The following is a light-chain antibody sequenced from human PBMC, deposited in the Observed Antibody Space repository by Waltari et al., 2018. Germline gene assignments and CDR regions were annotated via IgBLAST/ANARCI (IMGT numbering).Light chain of an antibody. CDR3: QQANSFPLT. V-gene: IGKV1-12*01. J-gene: IGKJ4*01. CDR1: QGITSY. CDR2: AAS. Sequence: DIQMTQSPSSVSASVGDRVTITCRASQGITSYLAWYQHKPGKAPKLLIYAASYLQSGVPSRFSGYGSGTYFTLTISSLQPEDFGIYYCQQANSFPLTFGGGTKVEMK.